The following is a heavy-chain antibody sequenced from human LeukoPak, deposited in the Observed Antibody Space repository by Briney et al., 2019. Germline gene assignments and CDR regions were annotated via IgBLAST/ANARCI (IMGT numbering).Heavy chain of an antibody. D-gene: IGHD3-9*01. Sequence: GRSLRLSCAASGFTFSSYSMNWVRQAPGKGLEWVSSIRSSSSYIYYADAVKGRFTISRDNAKNSLYLQMNSLRAEDTAVYYCARELFANYDILTGYMDVWGQGTTVTVSS. CDR2: IRSSSSYI. J-gene: IGHJ6*02. V-gene: IGHV3-21*01. CDR1: GFTFSSYS. CDR3: ARELFANYDILTGYMDV.